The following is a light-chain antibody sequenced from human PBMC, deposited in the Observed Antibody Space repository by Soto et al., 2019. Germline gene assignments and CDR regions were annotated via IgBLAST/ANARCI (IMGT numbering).Light chain of an antibody. V-gene: IGKV3-20*01. J-gene: IGKJ4*01. Sequence: VLTQSPGTVSLSTGERATLSCRASHIVSTSFLAWYQQKPGQAPRLLIYGAFSRATGIPDRFSGSGSGTDFTLTISRLEPEDFAVYYCQQYNNWPLTFGGGTKVDIK. CDR1: HIVSTSF. CDR2: GAF. CDR3: QQYNNWPLT.